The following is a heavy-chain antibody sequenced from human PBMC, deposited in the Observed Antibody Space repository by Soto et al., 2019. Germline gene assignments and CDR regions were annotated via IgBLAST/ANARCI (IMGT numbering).Heavy chain of an antibody. J-gene: IGHJ5*02. CDR3: TSLFDFWSGYNIDP. CDR2: IRSKAYGGTT. V-gene: IGHV3-49*04. Sequence: GGSLRLSCTAYGFTFGDYAMSWVRQAPGKGLEWVGFIRSKAYGGTTEYAASVKGRFAISRDDSKSIAYLQMNSLKTEDTAVYYCTSLFDFWSGYNIDPWGQGTLVTVSS. CDR1: GFTFGDYA. D-gene: IGHD3-3*01.